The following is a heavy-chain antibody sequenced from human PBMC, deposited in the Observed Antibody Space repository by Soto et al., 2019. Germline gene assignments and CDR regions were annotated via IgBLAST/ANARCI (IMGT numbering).Heavy chain of an antibody. CDR1: GFTFSSYA. Sequence: QVQLVESGGGVVQPGRSLRLSCAASGFTFSSYAMHWVRQAPGKGLEWVAVISYDGSNKYYADSVKGRFTISRDNSKNTLYLQMNSLRAEDTAVYYCARELAHSIYCSSTSCYRGGWDWFDPWGHGTLVTVSS. J-gene: IGHJ5*02. D-gene: IGHD2-2*01. CDR2: ISYDGSNK. V-gene: IGHV3-30-3*01. CDR3: ARELAHSIYCSSTSCYRGGWDWFDP.